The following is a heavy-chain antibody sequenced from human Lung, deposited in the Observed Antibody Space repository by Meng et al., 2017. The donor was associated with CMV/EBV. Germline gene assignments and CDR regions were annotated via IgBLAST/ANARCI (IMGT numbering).Heavy chain of an antibody. CDR2: ISSTSIHI. Sequence: GESXKISXAASAFIFSDYAMTWIRQAPGKGLEWVSSISSTSIHIYYADSVKGRFTISRDNGKNLLYLQLNSLRAEDTAVYYCARGRGYCSSTNCYLNFDYWGQGTLVTVSS. D-gene: IGHD2-2*01. CDR1: AFIFSDYA. J-gene: IGHJ4*02. CDR3: ARGRGYCSSTNCYLNFDY. V-gene: IGHV3-21*01.